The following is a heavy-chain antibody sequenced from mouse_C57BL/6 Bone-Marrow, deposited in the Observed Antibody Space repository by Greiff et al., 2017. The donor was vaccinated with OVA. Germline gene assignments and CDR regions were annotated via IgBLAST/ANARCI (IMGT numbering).Heavy chain of an antibody. J-gene: IGHJ2*01. Sequence: QVQLKQSGAELVRPGASVKLSCKASGYTFTSYGISWVKQRTGQGLEWIGEIYPRSGDTYYNEKFKGKATLTADKSSSTAYMELRSLTSEDSAVYFCAYYGSFYYFDYWGQGTTLTVSS. D-gene: IGHD1-1*01. CDR3: AYYGSFYYFDY. V-gene: IGHV1-81*01. CDR2: IYPRSGDT. CDR1: GYTFTSYG.